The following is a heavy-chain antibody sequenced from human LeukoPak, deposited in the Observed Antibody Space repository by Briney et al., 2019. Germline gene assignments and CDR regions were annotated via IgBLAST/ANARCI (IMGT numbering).Heavy chain of an antibody. CDR2: MNPNSGNT. CDR3: ARAHGSSWPEWWYYYYYMDV. Sequence: ASVKVSCKASGYTFTSYDINWVRQATGQGLEWMGWMNPNSGNTGYAQKFQGRVTITRNTSISTAYMELSSLRSEDTAVYYCARAHGSSWPEWWYYYYYMDVWGKGTTVTVSS. CDR1: GYTFTSYD. D-gene: IGHD6-13*01. V-gene: IGHV1-8*03. J-gene: IGHJ6*03.